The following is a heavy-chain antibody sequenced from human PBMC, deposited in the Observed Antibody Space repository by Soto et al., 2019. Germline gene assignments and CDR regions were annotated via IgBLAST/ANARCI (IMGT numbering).Heavy chain of an antibody. V-gene: IGHV3-9*01. CDR2: ISWNSGST. J-gene: IGHJ4*02. CDR1: GFSFGDYA. Sequence: EVQLVESGGGLVQPGRSLRLSCAASGFSFGDYAMHWVRQAPGKGLEWVAGISWNSGSTGYADSVKGRFTISRDNAKNSLYLQMNSLRAEDTAFYYYVKDNGLGVIPVFYYFGYWGQGTLVTVSS. D-gene: IGHD3-16*02. CDR3: VKDNGLGVIPVFYYFGY.